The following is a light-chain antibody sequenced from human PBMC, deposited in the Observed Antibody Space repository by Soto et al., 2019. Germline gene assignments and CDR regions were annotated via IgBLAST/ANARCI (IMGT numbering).Light chain of an antibody. Sequence: DKVMTQSPVSLAVTPGEPASISCRSSQSALQNNGYNFLDWYVQKPGQSPQLLISLGSNRAPGVPDRFSGSGSGTDFSLSIDSLQPEDIATYYCQQYDHPPYTFGQGTTLEIK. J-gene: IGKJ2*01. CDR3: QQYDHPPYT. CDR1: QSALQNNGYNF. CDR2: LGS. V-gene: IGKV2-28*01.